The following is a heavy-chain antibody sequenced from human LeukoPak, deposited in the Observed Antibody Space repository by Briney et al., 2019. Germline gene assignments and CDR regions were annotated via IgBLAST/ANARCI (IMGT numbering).Heavy chain of an antibody. CDR3: ARVGQLVRVRYSSRQWHAFDI. CDR2: IHYTGST. V-gene: IGHV4-59*12. D-gene: IGHD6-13*01. Sequence: SETLSLTCTVSGGSISSYYWSWIRQSPGKGLECIGYIHYTGSTNYNPSLKSRVTISVDTSKNQFSLKLSSVTAADTAVYYCARVGQLVRVRYSSRQWHAFDIWGQGTMVTVSS. CDR1: GGSISSYY. J-gene: IGHJ3*02.